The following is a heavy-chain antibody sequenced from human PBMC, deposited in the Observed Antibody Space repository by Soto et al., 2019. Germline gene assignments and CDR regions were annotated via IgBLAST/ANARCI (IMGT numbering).Heavy chain of an antibody. Sequence: SLRLSCAASGFTFNSSAMSWVRQAPGKGLEWVSAISTSGGSTYYAISVKGRFTISRDNSNNKLYLQMNSLRAEDTAVYFCAKDHGWLSADWGQGTLVTVSS. CDR1: GFTFNSSA. J-gene: IGHJ4*02. V-gene: IGHV3-23*01. D-gene: IGHD5-12*01. CDR2: ISTSGGST. CDR3: AKDHGWLSAD.